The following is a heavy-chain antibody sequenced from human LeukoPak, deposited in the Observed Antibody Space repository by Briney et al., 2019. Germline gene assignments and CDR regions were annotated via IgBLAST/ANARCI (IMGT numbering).Heavy chain of an antibody. CDR3: AKTPGDWYFDL. D-gene: IGHD4-23*01. Sequence: ASVKVSCKVSGYTLTELSIHSVRQAPGKGLEWMGGFDPEDGNTIYAQKFQGRVTMTEDTSTDTAYMELSSLRSEDTAVYYCAKTPGDWYFDLWGRGTLVTVSS. V-gene: IGHV1-24*01. CDR2: FDPEDGNT. J-gene: IGHJ2*01. CDR1: GYTLTELS.